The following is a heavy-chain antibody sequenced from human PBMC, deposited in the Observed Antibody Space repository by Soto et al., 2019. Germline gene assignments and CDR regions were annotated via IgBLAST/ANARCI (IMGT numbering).Heavy chain of an antibody. CDR1: GDTFSNQA. J-gene: IGHJ4*02. D-gene: IGHD3-3*01. Sequence: SVKGSCKTSGDTFSNQAISWVRQAPGQGLEWMGGIIPLFDSASYAQRSHDRVTITADKFTNTVYMELRSLTSEDTAVYYCAASTFQSGVSGYFHLDHWGQGTLVTVSS. V-gene: IGHV1-69*06. CDR3: AASTFQSGVSGYFHLDH. CDR2: IIPLFDSA.